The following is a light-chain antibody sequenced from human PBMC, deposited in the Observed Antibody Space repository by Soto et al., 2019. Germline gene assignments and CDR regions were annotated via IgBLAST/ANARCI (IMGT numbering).Light chain of an antibody. CDR1: QSISSR. CDR3: QQYNSYSLT. Sequence: DIQMTQSPSTLSASVGDRVTITCRASQSISSRLAWYQQKPGKAPKLLIYDASNLESGVPSRFSVSGSGTEFTLTISSLQPDDFATYCCQQYNSYSLTFGGGTKVEIK. J-gene: IGKJ4*01. V-gene: IGKV1-5*01. CDR2: DAS.